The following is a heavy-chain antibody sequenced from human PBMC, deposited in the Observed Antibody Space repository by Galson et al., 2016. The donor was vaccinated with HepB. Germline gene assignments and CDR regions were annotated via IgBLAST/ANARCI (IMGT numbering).Heavy chain of an antibody. CDR1: GFTFGSYA. Sequence: SLRLSCAASGFTFGSYAMSWVRQAPGKGLEWVSAIRGDGGRTYYAGSVQGRFTSSRDRSTNTMYLQVNSLRTDDTAVYYCARFTQEWLDRVYYFDYWGQGTLVTVSS. V-gene: IGHV3-23*01. CDR2: IRGDGGRT. D-gene: IGHD6-19*01. CDR3: ARFTQEWLDRVYYFDY. J-gene: IGHJ4*02.